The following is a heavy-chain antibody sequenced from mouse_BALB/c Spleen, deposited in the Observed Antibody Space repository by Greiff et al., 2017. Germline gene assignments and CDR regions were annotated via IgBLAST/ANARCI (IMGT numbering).Heavy chain of an antibody. Sequence: VQLQESGPELVRPGVSVKISCKGSGYTFTDYAMHWVKQSHAKSLEWIGVISTYYGNTNYNQKFKGKATMTVDKSSSTAYMELARLTSEDSAIYYCARGGYFAWFAYWGQGTLVTVSA. CDR3: ARGGYFAWFAY. CDR2: ISTYYGNT. CDR1: GYTFTDYA. V-gene: IGHV1-67*01. D-gene: IGHD2-3*01. J-gene: IGHJ3*01.